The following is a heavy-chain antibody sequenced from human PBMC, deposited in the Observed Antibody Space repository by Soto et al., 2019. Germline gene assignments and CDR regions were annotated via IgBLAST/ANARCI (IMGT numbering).Heavy chain of an antibody. J-gene: IGHJ4*02. CDR1: GFTFSSYG. CDR2: IWYDGSNK. CDR3: AREASPTRGFDY. V-gene: IGHV3-33*01. Sequence: AGGSLRLSCAASGFTFSSYGMHWVRQAPGKGLEWVAVIWYDGSNKYYADSVKGRFTISRDNSKNTLYLQMNSLRAEDTAVHYCAREASPTRGFDYWGQGTLVTVSS.